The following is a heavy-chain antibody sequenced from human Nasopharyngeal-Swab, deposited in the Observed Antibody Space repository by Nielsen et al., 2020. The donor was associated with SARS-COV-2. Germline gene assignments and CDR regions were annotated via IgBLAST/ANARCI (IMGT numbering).Heavy chain of an antibody. Sequence: SCAASGFTLSSYAMSWVRQDPGKGLGRGSAISGSGGSTYYADSVKGRFTISRDNSKNTLYLQMNSLRAEDTAVYYCAKDRRIKYDFWSGSRSDSFDIWGQGTMVTVSS. J-gene: IGHJ3*02. CDR1: GFTLSSYA. V-gene: IGHV3-23*01. CDR2: ISGSGGST. D-gene: IGHD3-3*01. CDR3: AKDRRIKYDFWSGSRSDSFDI.